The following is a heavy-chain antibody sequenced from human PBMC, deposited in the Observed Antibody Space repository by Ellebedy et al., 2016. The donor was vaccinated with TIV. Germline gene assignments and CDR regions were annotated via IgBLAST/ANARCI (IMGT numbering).Heavy chain of an antibody. CDR2: ITAGGART. V-gene: IGHV3-23*01. CDR3: AKIPTSVTKPSEVFFDD. J-gene: IGHJ4*02. Sequence: GESLKISXAASGLTFSSYAMSWVRQAPGKGLEWVSGITAGGARTYYTDSVKGRFTISRDNSKNTLFLQMNSLRAEDTAVYYCAKIPTSVTKPSEVFFDDWGQGTLVTVSS. CDR1: GLTFSSYA. D-gene: IGHD4-11*01.